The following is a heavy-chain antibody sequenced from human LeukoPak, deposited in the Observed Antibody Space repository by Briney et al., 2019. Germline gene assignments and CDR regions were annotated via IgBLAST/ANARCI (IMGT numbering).Heavy chain of an antibody. D-gene: IGHD1-26*01. V-gene: IGHV3-30*02. CDR1: GFTFSSYG. CDR2: IRYDGSNK. J-gene: IGHJ5*02. Sequence: GGSLRLSCAASGFTFSSYGMHWVRQAPGKGLEWVAFIRYDGSNKYYADSVKGRFTISRDNSKHTLYLQMNSLRAEDTAVYYCARDFTGWELPNRFDPWGQGTLVTVSS. CDR3: ARDFTGWELPNRFDP.